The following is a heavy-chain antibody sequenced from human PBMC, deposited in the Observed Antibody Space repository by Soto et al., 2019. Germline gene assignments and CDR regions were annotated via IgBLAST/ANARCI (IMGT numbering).Heavy chain of an antibody. D-gene: IGHD6-13*01. V-gene: IGHV1-18*04. J-gene: IGHJ4*02. CDR3: AREDGSSWYGVDY. Sequence: ASVKVSCKASGYTFTSYGSSWVRQPPGQGLEWIGWISANNGNTNYAQNLQARVTMTTDTSTSTAYMELRSLRSDDTAVYYCAREDGSSWYGVDYWGQGTLVTVSS. CDR1: GYTFTSYG. CDR2: ISANNGNT.